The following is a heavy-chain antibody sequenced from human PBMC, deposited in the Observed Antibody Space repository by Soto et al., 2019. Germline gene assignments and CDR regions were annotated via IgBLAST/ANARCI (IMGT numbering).Heavy chain of an antibody. Sequence: QITLKESGPTLVKPTQTLTLTCTFSGFSFSTRGVGVGWIRQPPGNALEWLALIYWDEDKRYRPSLRSRLTITKDTSKNQVVLTMTNMEPVDTATYYCVSGSFPNWFDPWGQGTLVTVSS. CDR3: VSGSFPNWFDP. CDR1: GFSFSTRGVG. J-gene: IGHJ5*02. V-gene: IGHV2-5*02. CDR2: IYWDEDK. D-gene: IGHD3-10*01.